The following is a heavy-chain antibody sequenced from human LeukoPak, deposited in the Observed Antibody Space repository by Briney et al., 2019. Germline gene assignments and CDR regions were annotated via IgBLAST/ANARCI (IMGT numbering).Heavy chain of an antibody. Sequence: GGSLRLSCAASGFTVSTNYMSWVRQPPGKGLEWVSVIFSAGSTYYADSVKGRFTISRDNSKNTLYLQMNSLRAEDTAVYYCAKDRRDIVVVPAAIRSAFDYWGQGTLVTVSS. CDR2: IFSAGST. V-gene: IGHV3-53*01. CDR3: AKDRRDIVVVPAAIRSAFDY. D-gene: IGHD2-2*02. J-gene: IGHJ4*02. CDR1: GFTVSTNY.